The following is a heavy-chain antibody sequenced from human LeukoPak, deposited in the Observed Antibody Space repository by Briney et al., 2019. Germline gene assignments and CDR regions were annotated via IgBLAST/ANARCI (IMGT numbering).Heavy chain of an antibody. J-gene: IGHJ4*02. CDR1: GFTFSTYG. CDR3: ARGVFDY. CDR2: ISSSGSPI. Sequence: GGSLRLSCAASGFTFSTYGMNWVRQAPRKGLEWVSHISSSGSPIYYADSVKGRFTISRDNAKNSLYLQMNSLRAEDTAMYYCARGVFDYWGQGTLVAVSS. V-gene: IGHV3-48*01.